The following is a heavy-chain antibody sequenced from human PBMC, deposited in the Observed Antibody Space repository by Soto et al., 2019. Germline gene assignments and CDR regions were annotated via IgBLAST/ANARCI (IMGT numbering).Heavy chain of an antibody. CDR2: IYNSGST. J-gene: IGHJ4*02. Sequence: QVQLQESGPGLVRPSETLSLTCTVSGSSISSYYWSWIRQPPGKGLEWIGYIYNSGSTNYNPSLKSRVTISVDTSKNQFSLKLSSVTAADTAVYYCAYGDSRGPFDSWGQGTLVTVSS. CDR3: AYGDSRGPFDS. V-gene: IGHV4-59*01. D-gene: IGHD4-17*01. CDR1: GSSISSYY.